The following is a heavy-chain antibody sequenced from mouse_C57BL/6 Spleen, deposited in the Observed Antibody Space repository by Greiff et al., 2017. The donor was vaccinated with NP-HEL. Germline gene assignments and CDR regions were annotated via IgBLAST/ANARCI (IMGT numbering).Heavy chain of an antibody. CDR3: ARYPAYYAYFDV. J-gene: IGHJ1*03. D-gene: IGHD2-10*01. CDR1: GYTFTSYW. Sequence: VQLQQPGAELVKPGASVKLSCKASGYTFTSYWMHWVKQRPGQGLEWIGMIHPNSGSTNYNEKFKSKATLTVDTSSSTAYMQLSSLTSEDSAVYYCARYPAYYAYFDVWGTGTTVTVSS. V-gene: IGHV1-64*01. CDR2: IHPNSGST.